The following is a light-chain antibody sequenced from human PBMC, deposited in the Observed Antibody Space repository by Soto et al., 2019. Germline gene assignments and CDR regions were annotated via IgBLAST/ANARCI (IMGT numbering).Light chain of an antibody. V-gene: IGKV1-5*01. CDR3: QQSYSTPLT. CDR2: DAS. Sequence: MQVIKTPATLSAGVGERVSITCRASQSISSWLAWYQQKPGKAPKLLIYDASSLESGVPSRFSGSGSGTEITLTISSLQPDDFATYYCQQSYSTPLTVGGGTKVDIK. CDR1: QSISSW. J-gene: IGKJ4*01.